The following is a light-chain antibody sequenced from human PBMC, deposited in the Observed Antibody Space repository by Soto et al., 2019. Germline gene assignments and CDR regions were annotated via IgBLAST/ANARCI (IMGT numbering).Light chain of an antibody. CDR2: EVT. CDR1: SSDVGSYTR. CDR3: LSYTPTRPVV. V-gene: IGLV2-18*02. J-gene: IGLJ3*02. Sequence: QSVLTQPPSVSGSPGQSVTISGTGTSSDVGSYTRVSWVQQPPGTAPTLIIYEVTNRPSGVPDRFSASKSGNTASLTISALQAEDDDDYYWLSYTPTRPVVFGGGTQLTVL.